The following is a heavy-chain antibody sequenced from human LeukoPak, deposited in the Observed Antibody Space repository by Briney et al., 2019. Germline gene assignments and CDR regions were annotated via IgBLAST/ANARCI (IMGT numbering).Heavy chain of an antibody. J-gene: IGHJ3*02. CDR1: GGTFSSYA. CDR2: IIPIFGTA. V-gene: IGHV1-69*06. CDR3: ARDRYCSGGSCYSTRGDAFDI. D-gene: IGHD2-15*01. Sequence: SVKVSCKASGGTFSSYAISWVRQAPGQGLEWMGGIIPIFGTANYAQKFQGRVTITADKSTSTVYMELSSLRSEDTAVYYCARDRYCSGGSCYSTRGDAFDIWGQGTMVTVSS.